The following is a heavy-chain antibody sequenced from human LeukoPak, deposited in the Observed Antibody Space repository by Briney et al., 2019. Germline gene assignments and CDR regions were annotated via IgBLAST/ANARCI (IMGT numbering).Heavy chain of an antibody. CDR1: GFTFSSYA. CDR3: ARDRLPSHQDDFDY. CDR2: ISSNGGST. V-gene: IGHV3-64*01. Sequence: PGGSLRLSCAASGFTFSSYAMHWVRQAPGKGLEYVSAISSNGGSTYYANSVKGRFTISRDNSKNTLYLQMNSLRPEDTAVYYCARDRLPSHQDDFDYWGQGTLVTVSS. J-gene: IGHJ4*02. D-gene: IGHD3-3*01.